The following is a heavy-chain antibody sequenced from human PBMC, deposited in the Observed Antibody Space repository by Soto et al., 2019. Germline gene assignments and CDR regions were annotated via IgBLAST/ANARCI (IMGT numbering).Heavy chain of an antibody. V-gene: IGHV1-3*05. CDR2: INAGNGNT. Sequence: QVQLVQSGAEEKKPGASVKVSCKASGYTFTSYAMHWVRQAPGQRLEWMGWINAGNGNTKYSQKFQGRVTITRDTSASTGNMELRSLRSEDTAVYYCARSIVVVTALDYWGQGTLVTVSS. CDR3: ARSIVVVTALDY. CDR1: GYTFTSYA. J-gene: IGHJ4*02. D-gene: IGHD2-21*02.